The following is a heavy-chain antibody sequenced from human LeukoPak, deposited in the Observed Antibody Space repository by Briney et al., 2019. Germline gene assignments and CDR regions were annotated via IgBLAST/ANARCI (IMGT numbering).Heavy chain of an antibody. J-gene: IGHJ3*02. V-gene: IGHV3-21*01. CDR2: ISSSSSYI. CDR3: ARAGVYSIAFDI. D-gene: IGHD1-26*01. CDR1: GFTFNGYS. Sequence: GGSLRLSCAGSGFTFNGYSMNWVRQAPGKGLEWVSSISSSSSYIYYADSVKGRFTISRDNAKNSLYLQMNSLRAEDTAVYSCARAGVYSIAFDIWGQGTMVTVSS.